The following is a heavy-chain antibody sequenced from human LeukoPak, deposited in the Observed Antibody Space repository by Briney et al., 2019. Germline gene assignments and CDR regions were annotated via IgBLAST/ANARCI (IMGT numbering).Heavy chain of an antibody. CDR1: GYTFTGYY. D-gene: IGHD6-13*01. J-gene: IGHJ4*02. CDR3: ARGSGTIPGYSSSWTHIDY. CDR2: INPNSGGT. V-gene: IGHV1-2*02. Sequence: ASVKVSCKASGYTFTGYYMHWVRQALGQGLEWMGWINPNSGGTNYAQKFQGRVTMTKDTSISTAYMELSRLRSDDTAVYYCARGSGTIPGYSSSWTHIDYWGQGTLVTVSS.